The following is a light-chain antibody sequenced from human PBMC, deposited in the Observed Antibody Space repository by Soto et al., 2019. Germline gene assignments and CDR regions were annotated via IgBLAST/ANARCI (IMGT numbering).Light chain of an antibody. V-gene: IGKV1-5*03. Sequence: DIQMTQSPSTLSASVGDRVTITCRASQRISTWLAWYQQKPGKAPKLLIYKASSLESGVPSRFSGSGSGTEFTFTISSLQPDDFASYYCQQYNSYPLTFGGGTKVEIK. CDR3: QQYNSYPLT. J-gene: IGKJ4*01. CDR2: KAS. CDR1: QRISTW.